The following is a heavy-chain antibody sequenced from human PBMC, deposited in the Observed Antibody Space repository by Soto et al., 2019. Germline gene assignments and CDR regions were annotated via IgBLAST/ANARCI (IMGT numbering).Heavy chain of an antibody. V-gene: IGHV1-69*13. Sequence: ASVKVSCKASGGTFSSYAISWVRQAPGQGLEWMGGIIPIFGTANYAQKFQGRVTITADESTSTAYMELSSLRSEDTAVYYCARVDTAMVREYYYYGMDVWGQGTTVHRLL. J-gene: IGHJ6*02. CDR2: IIPIFGTA. CDR1: GGTFSSYA. D-gene: IGHD5-18*01. CDR3: ARVDTAMVREYYYYGMDV.